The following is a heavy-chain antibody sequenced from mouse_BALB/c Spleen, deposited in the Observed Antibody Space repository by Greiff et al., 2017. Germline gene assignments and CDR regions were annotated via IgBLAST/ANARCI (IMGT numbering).Heavy chain of an antibody. Sequence: VKVVESGPGLVQPSQSLSITCTVSGFSLTSYGVHWVRQSPGKGLEWLGVIWSGGSTDYNAAFISRLSISKDNSKSQVFFKMNSLQANDTAIYYCARRDDYDDWFAYWGQGTLVTVSA. V-gene: IGHV2-2*02. CDR1: GFSLTSYG. CDR3: ARRDDYDDWFAY. CDR2: IWSGGST. D-gene: IGHD2-4*01. J-gene: IGHJ3*01.